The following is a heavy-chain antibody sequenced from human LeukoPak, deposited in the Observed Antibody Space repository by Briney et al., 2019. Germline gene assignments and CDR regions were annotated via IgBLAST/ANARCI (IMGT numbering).Heavy chain of an antibody. CDR2: IIPIFGTA. CDR1: GYTFTSYA. Sequence: GASVKVSCKASGYTFTSYAISWVRQAPGQGLEWMGGIIPIFGTANYAQKFQGRVTITADKSTSTAYMELSSLRSEDTAVYYCARGPIAVAGTPHYYFDYWGQGTLVTVSS. J-gene: IGHJ4*02. V-gene: IGHV1-69*06. D-gene: IGHD6-19*01. CDR3: ARGPIAVAGTPHYYFDY.